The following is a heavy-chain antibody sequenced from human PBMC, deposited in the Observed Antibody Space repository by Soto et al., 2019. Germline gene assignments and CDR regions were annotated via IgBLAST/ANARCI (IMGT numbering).Heavy chain of an antibody. J-gene: IGHJ6*02. CDR3: AKGLTGAPYYAMDV. V-gene: IGHV3-23*01. Sequence: EVQLLESGGGLVQPGGSLRLSCAASGFTFSSYAMSWVRQAPGKGLEWVSAITGSGGRTYYADSVKGRFTISRDNSKNTLYLQMNSLRAEDTAVYYCAKGLTGAPYYAMDVWGQGTMVTVSS. D-gene: IGHD7-27*01. CDR1: GFTFSSYA. CDR2: ITGSGGRT.